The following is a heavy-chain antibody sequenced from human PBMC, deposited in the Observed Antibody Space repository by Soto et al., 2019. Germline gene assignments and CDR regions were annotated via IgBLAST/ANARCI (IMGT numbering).Heavy chain of an antibody. CDR1: GYTFTSYY. J-gene: IGHJ3*02. D-gene: IGHD6-19*01. V-gene: IGHV1-46*03. CDR3: ARGGRTCQEGWSDAFDI. Sequence: QVQLVQSGAEVKKPGASVKVSCKASGYTFTSYYMHWVRQAPGQGLEWMGIINPSGGSTSYVQKFQGRVTLTRDTSTSTVYMDLSSLRSEDTAVYYCARGGRTCQEGWSDAFDIWGQGTMVTVSS. CDR2: INPSGGST.